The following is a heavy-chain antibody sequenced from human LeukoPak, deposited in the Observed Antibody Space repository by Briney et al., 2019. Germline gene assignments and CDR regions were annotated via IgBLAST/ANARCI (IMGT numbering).Heavy chain of an antibody. CDR1: GYTFTSYY. J-gene: IGHJ4*02. CDR2: INPNSGGT. D-gene: IGHD3-3*01. V-gene: IGHV1-2*02. Sequence: GASVKVSCKASGYTFTSYYMHWVRQAPGQGLEWMGWINPNSGGTNYAQKFQGRVTMTRDTSISTAYMELSRLRSDDTAVYYCARDLVNYDFWSGYDDWGQGTLVTVSS. CDR3: ARDLVNYDFWSGYDD.